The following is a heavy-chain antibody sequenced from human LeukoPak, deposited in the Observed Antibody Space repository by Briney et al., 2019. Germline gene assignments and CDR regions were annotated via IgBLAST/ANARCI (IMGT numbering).Heavy chain of an antibody. V-gene: IGHV3-23*01. CDR2: ISGSGGST. Sequence: PGGSLGLSCAASGFTFSSYAMSWVRQAPGKGLEWVSAISGSGGSTYYADSVKGRFTISRDNSKNTLYLQMNSLRAEDTAVYYCAKDQKDDFWSGLYYYYYYYMDVWGKGTTVTVSS. J-gene: IGHJ6*03. CDR1: GFTFSSYA. D-gene: IGHD3-3*01. CDR3: AKDQKDDFWSGLYYYYYYYMDV.